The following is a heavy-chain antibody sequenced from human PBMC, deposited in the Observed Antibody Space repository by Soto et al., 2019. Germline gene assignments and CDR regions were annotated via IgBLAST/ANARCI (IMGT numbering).Heavy chain of an antibody. Sequence: ASVKVSCKASGYTFSSYHISWVRQAPGQGLEWMGWISAYNGNTNYAQKLQGRVTMTTDTSTSTAYMELRSLRSDDTAVYYCARDRHRDSFDYWGQGALVTVSS. J-gene: IGHJ4*02. V-gene: IGHV1-18*01. CDR2: ISAYNGNT. CDR3: ARDRHRDSFDY. CDR1: GYTFSSYH.